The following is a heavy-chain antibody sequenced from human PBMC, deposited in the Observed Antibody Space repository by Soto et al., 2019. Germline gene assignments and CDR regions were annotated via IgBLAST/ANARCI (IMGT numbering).Heavy chain of an antibody. D-gene: IGHD2-8*01. Sequence: VGSLRLSCAASGFTFSSYGMHWVRQAPGKGLEWVAVISYDGSNKYYADSVKGRFTISRDNSKNTLYLQMNSLRAEDTAVYYCAKDSRRYCTNGVCYSGYYYYGMDVWGQGTTVTVSS. CDR2: ISYDGSNK. CDR1: GFTFSSYG. CDR3: AKDSRRYCTNGVCYSGYYYYGMDV. J-gene: IGHJ6*02. V-gene: IGHV3-30*18.